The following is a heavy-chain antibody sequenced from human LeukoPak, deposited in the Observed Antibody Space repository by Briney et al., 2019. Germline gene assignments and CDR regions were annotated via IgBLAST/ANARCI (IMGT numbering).Heavy chain of an antibody. CDR1: GGSISSGGYY. J-gene: IGHJ4*02. D-gene: IGHD5-18*01. CDR2: VYYSGST. Sequence: PSETLSLTCTVSGGSISSGGYYWSWIRQHPGKGLEWIGYVYYSGSTNYNPSLKSRVTISVDTSKNQFSLKLSSVAAADTAVYYCARGRRGYSYGTFDYWGQGTLVTVSS. CDR3: ARGRRGYSYGTFDY. V-gene: IGHV4-31*03.